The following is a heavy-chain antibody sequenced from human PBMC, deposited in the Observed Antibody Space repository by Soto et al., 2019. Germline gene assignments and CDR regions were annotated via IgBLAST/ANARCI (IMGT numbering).Heavy chain of an antibody. CDR3: ATNKQPHSYNWFDP. Sequence: GGSLRLSCAASGFTFSSYSMNWVRQAPGKGLEWVSSVSSSSYIYYADSVKGRFTISRDNAKNSLYLQMNSLRAEDTTVYYCATNKQPHSYNWFDPWGQGTLVTVSS. J-gene: IGHJ5*02. D-gene: IGHD2-8*01. CDR1: GFTFSSYS. CDR2: VSSSSYI. V-gene: IGHV3-21*01.